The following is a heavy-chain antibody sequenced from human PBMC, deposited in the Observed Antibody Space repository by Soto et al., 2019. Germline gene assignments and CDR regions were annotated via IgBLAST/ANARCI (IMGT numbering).Heavy chain of an antibody. D-gene: IGHD6-19*01. CDR1: GGSFSGYF. CDR2: VNHNGRN. J-gene: IGHJ3*01. Sequence: ETLSLTCAVYGGSFSGYFWNWIRQTPGKGLEWIGKVNHNGRNNYNPSLKSRVTISLDMSKNQISLKLTSVTAADTAVYYCARGGSSDWQVAFDFWGQGTMVTVSS. V-gene: IGHV4-34*01. CDR3: ARGGSSDWQVAFDF.